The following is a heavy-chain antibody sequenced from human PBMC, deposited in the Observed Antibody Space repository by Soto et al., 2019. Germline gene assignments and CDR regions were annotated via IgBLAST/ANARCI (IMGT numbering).Heavy chain of an antibody. Sequence: ASVKVSCKASGYTLTSHGISWVRQAPGQGLEGMGWISTYNGNTKYAQKFQERVTMTEDTSTNTAQMELRSLRSDDTAMYYCARGYYDSSGPFDYWGQGTLVTVSS. CDR3: ARGYYDSSGPFDY. CDR1: GYTLTSHG. D-gene: IGHD3-22*01. CDR2: ISTYNGNT. V-gene: IGHV1-18*01. J-gene: IGHJ4*02.